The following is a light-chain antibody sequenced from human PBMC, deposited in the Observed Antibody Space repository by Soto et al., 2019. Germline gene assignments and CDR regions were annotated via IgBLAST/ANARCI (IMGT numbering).Light chain of an antibody. V-gene: IGKV1-39*01. CDR2: AAS. J-gene: IGKJ3*01. CDR1: QSISSY. Sequence: DIQMTQSPSSLSASVGDRVTITCRASQSISSYLNWYQQKPGKAPKLLIYAASSLQSGVPSRFSGSGSGRDFTLTISGLQAEDFATYYCQQSYSTLRTFGPGTKVDVE. CDR3: QQSYSTLRT.